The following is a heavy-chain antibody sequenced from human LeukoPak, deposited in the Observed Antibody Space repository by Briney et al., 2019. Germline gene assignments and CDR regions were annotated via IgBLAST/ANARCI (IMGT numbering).Heavy chain of an antibody. Sequence: GGSLRLSCAASGFTFSSYAMSWVRQAPGKGLEWVSAISGSGGSTYYAGSVKGRFTISRDNPKNTMYLQMNSLRAEDTAVYYCAKDKAAAGTFDYWGQGTLVTVSS. D-gene: IGHD6-13*01. CDR3: AKDKAAAGTFDY. V-gene: IGHV3-23*01. CDR1: GFTFSSYA. CDR2: ISGSGGST. J-gene: IGHJ4*02.